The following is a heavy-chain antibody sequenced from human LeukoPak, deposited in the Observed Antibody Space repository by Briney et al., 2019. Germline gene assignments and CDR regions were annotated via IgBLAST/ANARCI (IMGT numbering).Heavy chain of an antibody. Sequence: PSETLSLTCTVSGGSISSSSYYWGWVRQPPGKGLEWIGSIYYSGSTYNNPSLKSRVTTSVDTSKNQFSLKLSSVTAADTAVYYCARSVEGYCSGGSCYSYYYYMDVWGKGTTLTVSS. CDR2: IYYSGST. J-gene: IGHJ6*03. V-gene: IGHV4-39*07. CDR1: GGSISSSSYY. CDR3: ARSVEGYCSGGSCYSYYYYMDV. D-gene: IGHD2-15*01.